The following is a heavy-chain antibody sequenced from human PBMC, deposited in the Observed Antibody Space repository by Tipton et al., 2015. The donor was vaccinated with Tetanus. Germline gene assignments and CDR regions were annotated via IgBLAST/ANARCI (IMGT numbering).Heavy chain of an antibody. CDR2: LSHDGGNI. D-gene: IGHD1-14*01. J-gene: IGHJ4*02. CDR3: EAQRTSEGF. V-gene: IGHV3-23*01. CDR1: GFPSTLSFSRYA. Sequence: SLRLSCTASGFPSTLSFSRYAITWVRRAPGWGLECVSSLSHDGGNIYYADFARVRFTISRNNSKHTLFLQMDDLRAEDTAIYYCEAQRTSEGFWGQGTLVTASS.